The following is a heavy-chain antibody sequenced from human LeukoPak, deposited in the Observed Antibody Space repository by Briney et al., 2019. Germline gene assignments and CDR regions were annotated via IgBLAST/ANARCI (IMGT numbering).Heavy chain of an antibody. CDR3: ASRAGEYSRPYDY. D-gene: IGHD2-15*01. CDR1: GFTVSSNS. V-gene: IGHV3-53*01. J-gene: IGHJ4*02. CDR2: IYSGGNT. Sequence: GGSLRLSCTVSGFTVSSNSWSWVRQAPGKGLEWVSFIYSGGNTHYSDSVKGRFTLSRDNSKNTLYLQMNSLRAEDTAIYYCASRAGEYSRPYDYWGQGTLVTVSS.